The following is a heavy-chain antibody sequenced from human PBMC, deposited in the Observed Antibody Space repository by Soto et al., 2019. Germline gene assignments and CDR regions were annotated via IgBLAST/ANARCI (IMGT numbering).Heavy chain of an antibody. CDR2: IRGSNTT. CDR1: GFRFSDFS. V-gene: IGHV3-48*02. CDR3: ARDLSWAFDH. Sequence: DVQLVESGGGLVQPGGSLRLSCAASGFRFSDFSMNWVRQAPGKGLEWISYIRGSNTTYYADSVKGRFTISRDSAKNSLYLQMNSLRDEDTAVYYCARDLSWAFDHWGQGALVTVSS. D-gene: IGHD6-13*01. J-gene: IGHJ4*02.